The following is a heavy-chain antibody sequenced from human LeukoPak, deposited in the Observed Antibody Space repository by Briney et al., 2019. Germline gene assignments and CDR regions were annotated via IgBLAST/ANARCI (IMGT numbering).Heavy chain of an antibody. V-gene: IGHV1-69*13. Sequence: GASVKVSCKASGGTFISYAISWVRQAPGQGLEWMGGIIPIFGTANYAQKFQGGVTITADESTSTAYMELRSLRSDDTAVYYCATLLWFGERDYYYYMDVWGKGTTVTVSS. J-gene: IGHJ6*03. D-gene: IGHD3-10*01. CDR1: GGTFISYA. CDR3: ATLLWFGERDYYYYMDV. CDR2: IIPIFGTA.